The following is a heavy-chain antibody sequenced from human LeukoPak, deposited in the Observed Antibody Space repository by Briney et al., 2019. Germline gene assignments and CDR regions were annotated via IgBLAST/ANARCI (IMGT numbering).Heavy chain of an antibody. CDR3: ARDGGTYYYDSSGYYPQGYFDY. Sequence: GGSLRLSCAASGFTVSSNYMSWVRQAPGKGLEWVSVIYSGGSTYYADFVKGRFTISRDNSKNTLYLQMNSLRAEDTAVYYCARDGGTYYYDSSGYYPQGYFDYWGQGTLVTVSS. CDR2: IYSGGST. J-gene: IGHJ4*02. CDR1: GFTVSSNY. D-gene: IGHD3-22*01. V-gene: IGHV3-53*01.